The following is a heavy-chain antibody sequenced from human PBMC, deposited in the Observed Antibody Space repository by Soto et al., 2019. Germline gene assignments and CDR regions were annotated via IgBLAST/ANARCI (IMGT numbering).Heavy chain of an antibody. D-gene: IGHD3-10*01. CDR3: AKKVNSGPGSQYFDY. V-gene: IGHV3-23*01. CDR1: GFIFSSYS. CDR2: FRTGGDDGTT. Sequence: GGSLRLSCAASGFIFSSYSMSWVRQAPGKGLEWVSGFRTGGDDGTTYYADSVKGRFTISRDNPKNTLFLQMNSLRAEDTAIYYCAKKVNSGPGSQYFDYWGQGTLVTVPQ. J-gene: IGHJ4*02.